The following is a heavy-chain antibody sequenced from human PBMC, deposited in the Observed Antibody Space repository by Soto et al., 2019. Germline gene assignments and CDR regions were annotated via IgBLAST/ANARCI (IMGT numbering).Heavy chain of an antibody. Sequence: GSLRLSCAASGFTFSSYGMHWVRQAPGKGLEWVAVISYDGSNKYYADSVKGRFTISRDNSKNTLYLQMNSLRAEDTAVYYCAKDRGWGAYYGMDVWGQGTTVTVSS. D-gene: IGHD1-26*01. CDR1: GFTFSSYG. CDR2: ISYDGSNK. CDR3: AKDRGWGAYYGMDV. V-gene: IGHV3-30*18. J-gene: IGHJ6*02.